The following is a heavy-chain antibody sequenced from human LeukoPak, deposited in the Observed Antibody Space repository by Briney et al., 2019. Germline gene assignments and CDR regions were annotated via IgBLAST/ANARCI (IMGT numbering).Heavy chain of an antibody. D-gene: IGHD2-8*02. CDR2: ITPIFGSA. J-gene: IGHJ4*02. Sequence: GASVKVSCKASGGTFSAYVISWVRQAPGQGLEWMGGITPIFGSATYAQKFQGRVTITADESTSTGYMELSGLRSEDTAMYYCARAQLYWEYYFAYWGQGTLVTVSS. CDR3: ARAQLYWEYYFAY. CDR1: GGTFSAYV. V-gene: IGHV1-69*13.